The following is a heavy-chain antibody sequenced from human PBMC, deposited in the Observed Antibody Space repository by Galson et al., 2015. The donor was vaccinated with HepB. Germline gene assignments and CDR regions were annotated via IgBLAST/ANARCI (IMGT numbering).Heavy chain of an antibody. CDR1: GFIFSDYY. J-gene: IGHJ4*02. Sequence: SLRLSCAASGFIFSDYYMDWVRQAPGKGLEWAGRIRNRANSHTTEYAAPVKGRFSISRDDSKNSLYLQMNSLKTEDTAVYYCVRSRRDGYNLDDYWGQGTLVTVSS. V-gene: IGHV3-72*01. CDR3: VRSRRDGYNLDDY. D-gene: IGHD5-24*01. CDR2: IRNRANSHTT.